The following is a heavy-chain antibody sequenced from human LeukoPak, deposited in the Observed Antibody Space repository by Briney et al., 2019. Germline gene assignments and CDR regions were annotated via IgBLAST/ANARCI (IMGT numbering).Heavy chain of an antibody. Sequence: AGGSLRLSCAASGFTFSSYWMSWVRQAPGKGLEWVANIKQDGSEKYYVDSVKARFTISRENAKNSLSLQINSLRAEDTAVYYCAGGGELLFPFGYWGQGTLVTVSS. CDR3: AGGGELLFPFGY. CDR2: IKQDGSEK. V-gene: IGHV3-7*04. J-gene: IGHJ4*02. D-gene: IGHD1-26*01. CDR1: GFTFSSYW.